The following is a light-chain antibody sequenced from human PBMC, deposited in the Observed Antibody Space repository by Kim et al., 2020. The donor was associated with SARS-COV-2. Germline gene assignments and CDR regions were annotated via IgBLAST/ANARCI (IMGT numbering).Light chain of an antibody. CDR3: QQYNNWRPWT. CDR2: GAS. Sequence: EIVMTQSPATLSVSPGERATLSCRASQSVSSNLAWYQQKPGQAPRLLIYGASTRATGIPAGFSGSGSGTEFTLTISSLQSEDFAVYYCQQYNNWRPWTFGQGTKVDIK. J-gene: IGKJ1*01. CDR1: QSVSSN. V-gene: IGKV3-15*01.